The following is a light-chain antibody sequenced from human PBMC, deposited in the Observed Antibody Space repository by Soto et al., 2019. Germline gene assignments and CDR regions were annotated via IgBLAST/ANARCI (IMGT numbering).Light chain of an antibody. Sequence: DIQMTQSPSTLSGSVGDRVTITCRASQSISNWVACYQLKSGKAPNLLIYKESTLETGVPSRFSGSGSGTEFTLTISTLQPDDFATYYCQHYASFSGTFGQGTKVDIK. CDR2: KES. CDR3: QHYASFSGT. V-gene: IGKV1-5*03. CDR1: QSISNW. J-gene: IGKJ1*01.